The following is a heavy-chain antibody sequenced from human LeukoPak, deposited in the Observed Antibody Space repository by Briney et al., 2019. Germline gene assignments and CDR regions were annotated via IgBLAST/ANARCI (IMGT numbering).Heavy chain of an antibody. CDR2: INHSGST. D-gene: IGHD3-22*01. V-gene: IGHV4-34*01. CDR1: GGSFSDYY. J-gene: IGHJ4*02. Sequence: NPSETLSLTCAVYGGSFSDYYWSWIRQPPGKGLEWIGEINHSGSTNYNPSLKGRITISVDTSKNQFSLKLSSVTAADTAVYYCARGSFYYDRSGPKGLVTDYWGQGTLVTVSS. CDR3: ARGSFYYDRSGPKGLVTDY.